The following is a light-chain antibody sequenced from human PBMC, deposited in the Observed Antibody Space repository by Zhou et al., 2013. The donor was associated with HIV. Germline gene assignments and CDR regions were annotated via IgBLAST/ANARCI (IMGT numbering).Light chain of an antibody. CDR2: ENI. J-gene: IGLJ2*01. CDR3: GTWDSSLSGVI. CDR1: SSNIGNNY. V-gene: IGLV1-51*02. Sequence: QSVLTQPPSVSAAPGQKVTISCSGSSSNIGNNYVSWYQQLPGTAPKLLIYENIKRPSGIPDRFSGSKSGTSATLGITGLQTGDEADYYCGTWDSSLSGVIIGGGTKLTVL.